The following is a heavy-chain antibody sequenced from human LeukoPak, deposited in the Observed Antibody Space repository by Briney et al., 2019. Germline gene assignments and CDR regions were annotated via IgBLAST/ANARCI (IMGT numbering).Heavy chain of an antibody. D-gene: IGHD3-3*01. CDR1: GFTFSSYS. J-gene: IGHJ3*02. CDR3: ASGVLRFLEWLPLDAFDI. V-gene: IGHV3-21*01. CDR2: ISSSSSYI. Sequence: GGSLRLSCAASGFTFSSYSMNWVRRAPGKGLEWVSSISSSSSYIYYADSVKGRFTISRDNAKNSLYLQMNSLRAEDTAVYYCASGVLRFLEWLPLDAFDIWGQGTMVTVPS.